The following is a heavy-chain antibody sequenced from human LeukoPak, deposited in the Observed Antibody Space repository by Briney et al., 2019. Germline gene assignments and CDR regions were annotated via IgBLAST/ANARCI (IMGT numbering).Heavy chain of an antibody. D-gene: IGHD3-9*01. J-gene: IGHJ3*02. CDR1: GGTFSSYA. CDR3: ASRTIFPPVAAFDI. CDR2: IIPIFGTA. Sequence: SVKVSCKASGGTFSSYAISWVRQAPGQGLEWMGGIIPIFGTANYAQKFQGRVTITTDESTSTAYMELSSLRSEDTAVYYCASRTIFPPVAAFDIWGQGTMVTVSS. V-gene: IGHV1-69*05.